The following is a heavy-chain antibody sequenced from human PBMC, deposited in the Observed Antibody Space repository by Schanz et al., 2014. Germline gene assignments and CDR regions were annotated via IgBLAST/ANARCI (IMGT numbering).Heavy chain of an antibody. J-gene: IGHJ3*02. CDR3: ARVHIATYHYNSPGAFDI. V-gene: IGHV1-18*01. Sequence: QLMQSGSEVRKPGASVKVSCKASGYIFGSHGMTWVRQAPGQGPELMGWINAHTGNTQYAQKCQGRVNMTRDTVTTTVHLELTRLRTDDTAISYCARVHIATYHYNSPGAFDIWGQGTMVTVSS. CDR2: INAHTGNT. D-gene: IGHD3-10*01. CDR1: GYIFGSHG.